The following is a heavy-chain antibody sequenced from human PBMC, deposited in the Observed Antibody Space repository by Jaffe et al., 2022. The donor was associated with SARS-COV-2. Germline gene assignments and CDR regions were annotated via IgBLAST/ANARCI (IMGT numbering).Heavy chain of an antibody. V-gene: IGHV3-15*01. CDR2: IKSKTDGGTT. J-gene: IGHJ6*02. CDR1: GFTFSNAW. Sequence: EVQLVESGGGLVKPGGSLRLSCAASGFTFSNAWMSWVRQAPGKGLEWVGRIKSKTDGGTTDYAAPVKGRFTISRDDSKNTLYLQMNSLKTEDTAVYYCTTDLLPTYDFWSGRPRPYGMDVWGQGTTVTVSS. D-gene: IGHD3-3*01. CDR3: TTDLLPTYDFWSGRPRPYGMDV.